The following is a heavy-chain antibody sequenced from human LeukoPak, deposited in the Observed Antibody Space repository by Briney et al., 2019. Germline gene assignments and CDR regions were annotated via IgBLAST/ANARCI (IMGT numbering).Heavy chain of an antibody. V-gene: IGHV4-34*01. CDR1: GGSFSGYY. CDR2: INHSGST. J-gene: IGHJ3*02. CDR3: ARWDVGATDAFDI. Sequence: SETLSLTCAVCGGSFSGYYWSWIRQPPEKGLEWIGEINHSGSTNYNPSLKSRVTISVDTSKNQFSLKLSSVTAADTAVYYCARWDVGATDAFDIWGQGTMVTVSS. D-gene: IGHD1-26*01.